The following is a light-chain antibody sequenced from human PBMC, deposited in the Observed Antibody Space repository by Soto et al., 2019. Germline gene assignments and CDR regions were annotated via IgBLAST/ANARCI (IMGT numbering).Light chain of an antibody. Sequence: DSVFIHSPSTLSVSPGERATLSCRPSQSVGSRYLAWYQRKSGQAPRLLIYGASSRATGIPDRFSGSGSGTDFTLTISSLEAEDVAGYCCQEYGSSPFTFGQGTRLEI. CDR2: GAS. J-gene: IGKJ5*01. CDR3: QEYGSSPFT. CDR1: QSVGSRY. V-gene: IGKV3-20*01.